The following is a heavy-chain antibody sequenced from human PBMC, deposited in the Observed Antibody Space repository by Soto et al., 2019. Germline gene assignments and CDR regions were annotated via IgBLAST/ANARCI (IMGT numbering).Heavy chain of an antibody. CDR1: GYTFTSYG. D-gene: IGHD3-22*01. CDR3: ARDPNDSSAHYHHYYYGMDV. CDR2: INAGNGNT. V-gene: IGHV1-3*01. Sequence: GASVKVSCKASGYTFTSYGIHWVRQAPGQRLEWTGWINAGNGNTKYSEKFQGRVTITRDTSASTAYLELSSLRSEDTAVYYCARDPNDSSAHYHHYYYGMDVWGQGTTVTVS. J-gene: IGHJ6*02.